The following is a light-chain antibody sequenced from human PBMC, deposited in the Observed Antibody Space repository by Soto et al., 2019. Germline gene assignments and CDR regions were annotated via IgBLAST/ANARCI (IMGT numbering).Light chain of an antibody. Sequence: EVVMTQSPGTLSVSPGGRATLSCRASQSLTTNLAWYQQKPAQAPRLLIHDASTRATGIPARFSGSGSGTEFTLTISSLQSEDFAVYYCQQYDDWPLTFGQGTRLETK. CDR3: QQYDDWPLT. V-gene: IGKV3-15*01. CDR2: DAS. J-gene: IGKJ5*01. CDR1: QSLTTN.